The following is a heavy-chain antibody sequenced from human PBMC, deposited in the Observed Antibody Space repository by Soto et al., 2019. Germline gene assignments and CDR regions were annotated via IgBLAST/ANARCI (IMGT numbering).Heavy chain of an antibody. V-gene: IGHV4-59*12. Sequence: SETLSLTCTVSGGSISSYYWSWIRQPPGKGLEWIGYIYYSGSTNYNPSLKSRVTISVDTSKNQFSLKLSSVTAADTAVYYCARDSGVLVPAAFLDYWGQGTPVTVSS. D-gene: IGHD2-2*01. CDR2: IYYSGST. J-gene: IGHJ4*02. CDR3: ARDSGVLVPAAFLDY. CDR1: GGSISSYY.